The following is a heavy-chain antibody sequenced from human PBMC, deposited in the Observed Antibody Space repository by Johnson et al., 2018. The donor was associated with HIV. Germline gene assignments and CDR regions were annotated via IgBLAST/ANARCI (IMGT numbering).Heavy chain of an antibody. J-gene: IGHJ3*01. Sequence: VQLVESGGGLVRPGGSLRLSCAASGFTFSSYWMHWVRQAPGKGLEWVAVISYDGSEKYFADSVKGRFTISRDSSKNTLYLQMNSLRAEDTAVYYCARGSRYTYDNDDAYLFHAFDFWGQGTMVTVSS. D-gene: IGHD3-22*01. CDR2: ISYDGSEK. CDR1: GFTFSSYW. CDR3: ARGSRYTYDNDDAYLFHAFDF. V-gene: IGHV3-30*03.